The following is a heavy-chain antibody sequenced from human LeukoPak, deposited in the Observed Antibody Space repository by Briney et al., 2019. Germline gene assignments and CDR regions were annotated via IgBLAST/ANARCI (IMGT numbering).Heavy chain of an antibody. J-gene: IGHJ4*02. Sequence: GGSLRLSCAASGFTFSNYGMHWVRQAPGKGLEWVAFIRYDGSDKYDADSVRGRFTISRDNSKNMLYLQMNSLRTDDTAVYYCAKMYYCSSTRCSWAFDYWGQGTLVTVSA. D-gene: IGHD2-2*01. CDR2: IRYDGSDK. CDR3: AKMYYCSSTRCSWAFDY. CDR1: GFTFSNYG. V-gene: IGHV3-30*02.